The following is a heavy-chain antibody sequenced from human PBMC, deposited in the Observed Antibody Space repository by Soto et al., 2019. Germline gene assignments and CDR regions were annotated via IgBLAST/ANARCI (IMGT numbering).Heavy chain of an antibody. D-gene: IGHD3-9*01. Sequence: QVQLVQSGAEVKKPGASVKVSCKASDYTFTTYGINWVRQAPGQGLEWMGWITGYNGNTNYAQKFHGRVTMTTDTSTSTAYMELRSLRSDDTAVYYCTRHSLVINYHYGMDVWGQGTTVTVSS. V-gene: IGHV1-18*01. CDR2: ITGYNGNT. CDR3: TRHSLVINYHYGMDV. CDR1: DYTFTTYG. J-gene: IGHJ6*02.